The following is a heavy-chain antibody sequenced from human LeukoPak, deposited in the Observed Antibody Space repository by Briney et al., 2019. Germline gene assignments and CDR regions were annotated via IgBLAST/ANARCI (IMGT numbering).Heavy chain of an antibody. J-gene: IGHJ3*01. CDR1: GYRFNSYW. V-gene: IGHV5-51*01. D-gene: IGHD3-22*01. CDR3: ARPNITSYYDSRGYDAFDV. Sequence: GESLKISCKGSGYRFNSYWIAWGRQMPGKGLEWRGIIYPDDSDTRYSPSFQGQVTISADKSVRTAYLQWSSLKASDTAMYYCARPNITSYYDSRGYDAFDVWGQGTMVTVSS. CDR2: IYPDDSDT.